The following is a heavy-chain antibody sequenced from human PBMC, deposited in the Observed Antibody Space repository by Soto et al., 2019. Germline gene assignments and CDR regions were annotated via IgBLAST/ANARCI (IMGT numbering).Heavy chain of an antibody. J-gene: IGHJ4*02. CDR2: ISWNSGSI. CDR1: GFTFDDYA. D-gene: IGHD3-3*01. CDR3: AKALFWSGPDG. Sequence: EVQLVESGGGLVQPGRSLRLSCAASGFTFDDYAMHWVRQAPGKGLEWVSGISWNSGSIGYADSVKGRFTISRDNAKNSLCLQMNSLRAEDTALYYCAKALFWSGPDGWGQGTLVTVSS. V-gene: IGHV3-9*01.